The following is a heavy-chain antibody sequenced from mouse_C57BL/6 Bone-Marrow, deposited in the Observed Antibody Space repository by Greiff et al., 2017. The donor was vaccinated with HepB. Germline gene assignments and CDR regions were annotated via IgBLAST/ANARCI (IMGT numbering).Heavy chain of an antibody. Sequence: EVQLQQSGPELVKPGASVKISCKASGYSFTDYNMNWVKQSNEKSLEWIGVINPNYGTTSYNQKFKGKATLTVDQSSSTAYMQLNSLTSEDSAVYYCAREGYYGSSYVDYFDYWGQGTTLTVSS. CDR1: GYSFTDYN. V-gene: IGHV1-39*01. CDR3: AREGYYGSSYVDYFDY. D-gene: IGHD1-1*01. CDR2: INPNYGTT. J-gene: IGHJ2*01.